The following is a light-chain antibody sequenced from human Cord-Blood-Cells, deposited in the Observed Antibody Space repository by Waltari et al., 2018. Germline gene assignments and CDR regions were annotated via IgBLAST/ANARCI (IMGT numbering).Light chain of an antibody. CDR1: QSISSY. CDR2: AAS. Sequence: DIQMTQSPCSLSASVGERVIITCRASQSISSYLNWYQQKPGKAPKLLIYAASSLQSGVPSRFSGSGSETDFTLTISSLQPEDFATYYCQQSYSTPYTFGQGTKLEIK. V-gene: IGKV1-39*01. CDR3: QQSYSTPYT. J-gene: IGKJ2*01.